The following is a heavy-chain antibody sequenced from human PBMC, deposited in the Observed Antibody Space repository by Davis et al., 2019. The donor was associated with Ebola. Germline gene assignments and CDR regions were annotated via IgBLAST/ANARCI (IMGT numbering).Heavy chain of an antibody. CDR2: IYSGGST. V-gene: IGHV3-53*05. CDR3: ARSRIVATTDY. Sequence: GESLKISCEASGFTVSSSYMSWVRQAPGKGLEWVSIIYSGGSTYYTDSVKGRFTISRDNSKNTLYLQMNSLRADDTAVYFCARSRIVATTDYWGQGTLVTVSS. D-gene: IGHD1-26*01. CDR1: GFTVSSSY. J-gene: IGHJ4*02.